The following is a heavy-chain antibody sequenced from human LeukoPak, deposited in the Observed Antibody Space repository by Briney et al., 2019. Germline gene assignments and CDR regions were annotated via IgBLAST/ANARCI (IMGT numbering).Heavy chain of an antibody. CDR2: IHYGGFT. Sequence: PSETLSLTCTVSGDSMNSGGHYWTWIRQHPGKGLEWIGYIHYGGFTDYNPSLKPRCFISVDPSKNVFSLDLTFVTAADTAVYFCARSWVGTACFDFLGPGIQVIVSA. V-gene: IGHV4-31*03. D-gene: IGHD2-21*02. CDR3: ARSWVGTACFDF. CDR1: GDSMNSGGHY. J-gene: IGHJ4*02.